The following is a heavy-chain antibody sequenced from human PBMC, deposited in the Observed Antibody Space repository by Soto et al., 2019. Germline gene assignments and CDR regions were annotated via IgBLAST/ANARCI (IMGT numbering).Heavy chain of an antibody. D-gene: IGHD4-17*01. V-gene: IGHV3-66*01. J-gene: IGHJ1*01. CDR3: ARVRVYGDYAEYFQH. CDR2: IYSGGST. Sequence: SWVLQAPGKGLEWVSVIYSGGSTYYADSVKGRFTISRDNSKSTLYLQMNSLRAEDTAVYYCARVRVYGDYAEYFQHWGQGTLVTVSS.